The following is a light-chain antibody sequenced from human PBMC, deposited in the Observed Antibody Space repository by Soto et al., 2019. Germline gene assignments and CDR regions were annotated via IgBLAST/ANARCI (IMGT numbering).Light chain of an antibody. J-gene: IGKJ4*01. CDR3: QQRNFRPEIT. CDR1: QSVSNN. CDR2: DAS. V-gene: IGKV3-11*01. Sequence: EIVLTQSPATLSLSPGERATLSCRASQSVSNNLAWYQQKPGQAPRLLIFDASNRATGIPPRFSGSGSGTDFSLTISSLEPEDSAIYYCQQRNFRPEITFGGGTKVEI.